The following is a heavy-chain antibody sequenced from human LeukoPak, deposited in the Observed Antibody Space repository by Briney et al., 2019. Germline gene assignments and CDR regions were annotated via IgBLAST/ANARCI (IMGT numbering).Heavy chain of an antibody. V-gene: IGHV1-69*13. J-gene: IGHJ4*02. CDR2: IIPIFGTT. CDR3: ARGKVPGGLIAAAGIHFDY. CDR1: GGTFSSYA. D-gene: IGHD6-13*01. Sequence: SVKVSCKASGGTFSSYAITWVRQAPGQGLEWMGGIIPIFGTTSYAQKFQGRLTMTADESTTTGYIELHSLRSEDTAVYYCARGKVPGGLIAAAGIHFDYWGQGTLVTVSS.